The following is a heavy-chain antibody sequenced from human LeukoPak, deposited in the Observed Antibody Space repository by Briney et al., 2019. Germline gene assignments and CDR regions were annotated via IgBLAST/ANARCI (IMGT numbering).Heavy chain of an antibody. Sequence: GGSLRLSCAASGFTFRDYYMTWIREAPGKGLEWGSDISSSGDTIYYADSVKGRFTISRDNAKNSLDLQMNSLRVEDTAVYYCARGYCSSGGCLQNNWFDPWGQGTLVTVSS. CDR2: ISSSGDTI. J-gene: IGHJ5*02. D-gene: IGHD2-15*01. CDR3: ARGYCSSGGCLQNNWFDP. CDR1: GFTFRDYY. V-gene: IGHV3-11*01.